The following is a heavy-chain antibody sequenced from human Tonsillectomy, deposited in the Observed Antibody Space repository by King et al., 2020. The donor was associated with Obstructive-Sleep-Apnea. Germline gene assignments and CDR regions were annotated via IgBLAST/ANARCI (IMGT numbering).Heavy chain of an antibody. CDR1: GDSVSSNSAA. CDR3: ARQNIVAPGAWFDP. J-gene: IGHJ5*02. Sequence: QLQESGPSLVKPSQTLSLTCAISGDSVSSNSAAWNCIRQSPSRCLEWLGRTYYRYKWYNDYSIFVKSRITINPDTSKNHLSLQLTSVTPEDTAVYYCARQNIVAPGAWFDPWGQGTLATVSS. D-gene: IGHD5-12*01. V-gene: IGHV6-1*01. CDR2: TYYRYKWYN.